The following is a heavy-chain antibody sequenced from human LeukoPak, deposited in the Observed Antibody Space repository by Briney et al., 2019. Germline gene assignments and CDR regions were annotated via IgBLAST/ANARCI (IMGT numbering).Heavy chain of an antibody. J-gene: IGHJ5*02. D-gene: IGHD1-26*01. CDR2: ISAYNGNT. V-gene: IGHV1-18*01. CDR3: ARVCGSYLHNWFDP. Sequence: ASVKVSCKASGYTFTSYCISWVRQAPGQGLEWMGWISAYNGNTNYAQKLQGRVTMTTDTSTSTAYMELRSLRSDDTAVYYCARVCGSYLHNWFDPWGQGTLVTVSS. CDR1: GYTFTSYC.